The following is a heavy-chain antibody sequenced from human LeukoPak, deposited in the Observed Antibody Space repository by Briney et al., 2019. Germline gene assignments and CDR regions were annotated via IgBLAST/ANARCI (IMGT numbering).Heavy chain of an antibody. V-gene: IGHV3-48*01. J-gene: IGHJ4*02. CDR3: ARPSYSSNWAYFDY. CDR2: ISSSSTAI. CDR1: GFTFSTYS. D-gene: IGHD6-13*01. Sequence: PGGSLRLSCEASGFTFSTYSMVWVRQAPGKGLEWISYISSSSTAIYYAGSVKGRFTISRDNARNSLYLQMSSLRAEDTAVYYCARPSYSSNWAYFDYWGQGTLVTVSS.